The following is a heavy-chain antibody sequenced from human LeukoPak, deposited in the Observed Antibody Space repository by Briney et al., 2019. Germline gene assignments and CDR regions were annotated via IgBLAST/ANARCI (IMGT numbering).Heavy chain of an antibody. CDR1: GGSISSYY. CDR3: ARGPDYYDSSGYYHLDY. V-gene: IGHV4-4*07. J-gene: IGHJ4*02. Sequence: SETLSLTCTVSGGSISSYYWSWIRQPAGKGLEWIGRIYTSGSTNYNPSLKSRATMSVDTSKNQFSLKLSSVTAADTAVYYCARGPDYYDSSGYYHLDYWGQGTLVTVSS. D-gene: IGHD3-22*01. CDR2: IYTSGST.